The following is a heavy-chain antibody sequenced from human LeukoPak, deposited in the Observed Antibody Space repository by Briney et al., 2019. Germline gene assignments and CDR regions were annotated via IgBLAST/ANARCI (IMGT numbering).Heavy chain of an antibody. CDR2: ISGSGGST. D-gene: IGHD3-22*01. CDR3: AKEPQNYDSSGYYLPAGDY. V-gene: IGHV3-23*01. CDR1: GFTFSSYA. J-gene: IGHJ4*02. Sequence: GGSLRLSCAASGFTFSSYAMSWARQAPGKGLEWGSAISGSGGSTYYADSVKGRFTISRDNSKNTLYLQMNSLRAEDTAVYYCAKEPQNYDSSGYYLPAGDYWGQGTLVTVSS.